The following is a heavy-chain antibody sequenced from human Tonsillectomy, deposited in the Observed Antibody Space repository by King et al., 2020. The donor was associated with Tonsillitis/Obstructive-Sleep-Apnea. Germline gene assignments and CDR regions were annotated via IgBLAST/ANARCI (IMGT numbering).Heavy chain of an antibody. CDR3: AMGEVGATTIYYYYALDV. CDR2: INHSGST. D-gene: IGHD1-26*01. CDR1: GGSFSGYY. V-gene: IGHV4-34*01. Sequence: VQLQQWGAGLLKPSETLSLTCAVYGGSFSGYYWSWIRQPPGKGLEWIGEINHSGSTNYSPSLKSRVTISIDTFKNQFSLKLSSVTAADTAVYYCAMGEVGATTIYYYYALDVWGQGTTVTVSS. J-gene: IGHJ6*02.